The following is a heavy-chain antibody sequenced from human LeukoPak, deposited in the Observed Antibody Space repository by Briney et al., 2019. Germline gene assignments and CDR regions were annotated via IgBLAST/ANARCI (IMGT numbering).Heavy chain of an antibody. CDR1: GGTFSSYA. CDR2: IIPIFGTA. CDR3: ASRVVGRRDYYDSSGYYLDY. V-gene: IGHV1-69*05. D-gene: IGHD3-22*01. J-gene: IGHJ4*02. Sequence: GSSVKVSCKASGGTFSSYAISWVRQAPGQGLEWMGGIIPIFGTANYAQKFQGRATITTDESTSTAYMELSSLRPEDTAVYYCASRVVGRRDYYDSSGYYLDYWGQGTLVTVSS.